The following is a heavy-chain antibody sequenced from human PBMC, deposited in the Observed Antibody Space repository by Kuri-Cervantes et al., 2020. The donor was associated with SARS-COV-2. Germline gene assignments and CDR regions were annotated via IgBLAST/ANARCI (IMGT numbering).Heavy chain of an antibody. CDR2: IYYSGST. D-gene: IGHD6-6*01. CDR1: GGSISSSSYY. J-gene: IGHJ2*01. V-gene: IGHV4-39*01. Sequence: GSLRPSCTVSGGSISSSSYYWGWIRQPPGKGLEWIGSIYYSGSTYYNPSLKSRVTISVDTSKNQFSLKLSSVTAADTAVYYCARQGGQLVLHWYFDLWGRGTLVTVSS. CDR3: ARQGGQLVLHWYFDL.